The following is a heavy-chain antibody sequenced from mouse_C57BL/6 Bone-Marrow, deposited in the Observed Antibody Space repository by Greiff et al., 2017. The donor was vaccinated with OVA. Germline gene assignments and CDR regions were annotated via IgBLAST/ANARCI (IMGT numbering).Heavy chain of an antibody. J-gene: IGHJ2*01. CDR2: INYDGSST. V-gene: IGHV5-16*01. Sequence: EVMLVESEGGLVQPGSSMKLSCTASGFTFSDYYMAWVRQVPEKGLEWVANINYDGSSTYYLDSLKSRFIFSRAHAKNILYLQMSSLKSEDTATDYCAREGSLSMRLRRGYYFDYWGQGTTLTVSS. CDR1: GFTFSDYY. D-gene: IGHD2-4*01. CDR3: AREGSLSMRLRRGYYFDY.